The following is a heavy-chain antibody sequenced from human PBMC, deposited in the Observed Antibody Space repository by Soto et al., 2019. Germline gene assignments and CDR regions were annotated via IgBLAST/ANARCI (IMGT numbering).Heavy chain of an antibody. CDR3: ARDKSGSYSIDY. J-gene: IGHJ4*02. CDR1: GFTFNKYT. Sequence: EMQLVESGGGLVQSGGSLRLTCAASGFTFNKYTMNWVRQAPGKGLEWLSYISGGGGTMFYADSVKGRVTISRDNAKNSLYLQMDSLRAEDTAVYYCARDKSGSYSIDYWGQGTLVTVSS. V-gene: IGHV3-48*04. D-gene: IGHD1-26*01. CDR2: ISGGGGTM.